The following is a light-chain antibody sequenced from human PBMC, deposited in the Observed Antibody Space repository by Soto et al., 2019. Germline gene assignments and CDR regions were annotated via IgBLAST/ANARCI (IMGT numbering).Light chain of an antibody. CDR1: SSDVGGYNY. CDR2: DVS. V-gene: IGLV2-14*01. Sequence: QSALTQPASVSGSPGQSITISCTGTSSDVGGYNYVSWYQQHPGKAPKLMIYDVSNRPSGVSNRFSGSKSANTASLTISGLQAEDEAEYYCSSYTSSSTRVFGTGTKANVL. CDR3: SSYTSSSTRV. J-gene: IGLJ1*01.